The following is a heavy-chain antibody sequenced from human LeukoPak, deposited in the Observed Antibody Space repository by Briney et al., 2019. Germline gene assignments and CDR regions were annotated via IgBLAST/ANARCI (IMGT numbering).Heavy chain of an antibody. CDR1: GGTFSSYA. CDR3: ARGEQQLVPGDY. D-gene: IGHD6-13*01. V-gene: IGHV1-2*02. Sequence: ASVKVSCKASGGTFSSYAISWVRQAPGQGLEWMGWINPNSGGALYAQKFQGRVTMTRDTSISTAYMELSRLKCDDTAIYYCARGEQQLVPGDYWGQGTLVTVSS. CDR2: INPNSGGA. J-gene: IGHJ4*02.